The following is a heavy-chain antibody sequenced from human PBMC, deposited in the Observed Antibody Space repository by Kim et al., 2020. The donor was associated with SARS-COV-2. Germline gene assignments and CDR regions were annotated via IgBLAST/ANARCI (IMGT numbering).Heavy chain of an antibody. Sequence: GGSLRLSCAASGFTVSSNYMSWVRQAPGKGLEWVSVIYSGGSTYYADSVKGRFTISRDNAKNTLYLQMNSLRAEDTAVYYCARGEGGNGFYGMDVWGQGTTVTVSS. V-gene: IGHV3-53*01. CDR3: ARGEGGNGFYGMDV. J-gene: IGHJ6*02. D-gene: IGHD2-8*01. CDR1: GFTVSSNY. CDR2: IYSGGST.